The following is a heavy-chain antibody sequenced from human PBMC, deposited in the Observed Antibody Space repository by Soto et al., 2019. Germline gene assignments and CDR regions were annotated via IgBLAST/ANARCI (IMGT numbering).Heavy chain of an antibody. CDR2: IKQDGSEK. Sequence: GGSLRLSCAASGFTFSGYWMSWVRQAPGKGLEWVANIKQDGSEKYYVDSVKGRFTISRDNAKNSLYLLMNSLRAEDTAVYYCAKNNRYCSSTNCFVFDYWGRGTLVTVSS. CDR1: GFTFSGYW. CDR3: AKNNRYCSSTNCFVFDY. J-gene: IGHJ4*02. V-gene: IGHV3-7*01. D-gene: IGHD2-2*01.